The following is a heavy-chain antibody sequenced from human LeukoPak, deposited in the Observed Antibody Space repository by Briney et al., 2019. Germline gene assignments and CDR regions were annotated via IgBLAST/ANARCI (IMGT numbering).Heavy chain of an antibody. CDR3: ARDIMDV. CDR2: IYTSGST. V-gene: IGHV4-61*02. Sequence: SETLSLTCTVSGGSISSGSYYWSWIRQPAGKGLEWIGRIYTSGSTNYSPSLKSRVTISVDTSKNQFSLKLSSVTAADTAVYYCARDIMDVWGKGTTVTVSS. J-gene: IGHJ6*04. CDR1: GGSISSGSYY.